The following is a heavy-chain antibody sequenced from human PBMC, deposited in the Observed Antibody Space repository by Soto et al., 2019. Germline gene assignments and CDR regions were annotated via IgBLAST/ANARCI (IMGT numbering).Heavy chain of an antibody. CDR1: GGSIFSDD. CDR3: ARGYWFDP. J-gene: IGHJ5*02. Sequence: QVQLQESGPGLVKPSETLSLTCTVSGGSIFSDDWTWIRQPPGKGLEWIGYISRSGSSSFAPSLKGRVTFSTDTSENQVSLKMTYVTVADTAVYYCARGYWFDPWGPGTLVTVSS. V-gene: IGHV4-59*01. CDR2: ISRSGSS.